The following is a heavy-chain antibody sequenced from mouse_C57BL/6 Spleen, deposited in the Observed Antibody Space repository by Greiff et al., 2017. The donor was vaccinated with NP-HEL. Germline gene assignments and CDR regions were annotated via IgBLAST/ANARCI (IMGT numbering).Heavy chain of an antibody. V-gene: IGHV1-82*01. CDR3: ARSYDGSSWFAY. Sequence: QVQLQQSGPELVKPGASVKISCKASGYAFSSSWMNWVKQRPGKGLEWIGRIYPGDGDTNYNGKFKGKATLTADKSSSTAYMQLSSLTSEDSAVYFCARSYDGSSWFAYWGKGTLVTVSA. D-gene: IGHD2-3*01. CDR1: GYAFSSSW. J-gene: IGHJ3*01. CDR2: IYPGDGDT.